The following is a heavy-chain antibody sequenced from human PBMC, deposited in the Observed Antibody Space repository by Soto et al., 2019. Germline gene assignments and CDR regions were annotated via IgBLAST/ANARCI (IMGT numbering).Heavy chain of an antibody. CDR1: GVTISSYD. Sequence: PGGSLRVSCAASGVTISSYDRRWVLQTLGKRLEWVADISYDGSNIYYADSVKGRFTISRDNSKNTLYLQMNSLRTEETAVYYCAKVGTNYHAPGAWFGPWGQGTLVTVSS. V-gene: IGHV3-30-3*01. J-gene: IGHJ5*02. CDR3: AKVGTNYHAPGAWFGP. CDR2: ISYDGSNI. D-gene: IGHD7-27*01.